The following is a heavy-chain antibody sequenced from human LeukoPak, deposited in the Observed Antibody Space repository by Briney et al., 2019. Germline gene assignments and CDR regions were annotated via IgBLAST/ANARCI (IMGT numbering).Heavy chain of an antibody. J-gene: IGHJ2*01. V-gene: IGHV4-59*01. Sequence: PSETLSLTCTVSGGSISNYYWSWIRQPPGQGLEWIGYIHSCGGTNYNPPLKSRVTISVDTSKNQFSLKLSSVTAADTAVYYRARDSEWRWLDFDLWGRGTLVTVSS. CDR3: ARDSEWRWLDFDL. CDR1: GGSISNYY. D-gene: IGHD5-24*01. CDR2: IHSCGGT.